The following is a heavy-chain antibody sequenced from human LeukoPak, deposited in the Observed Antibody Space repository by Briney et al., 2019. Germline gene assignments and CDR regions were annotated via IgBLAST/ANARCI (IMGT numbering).Heavy chain of an antibody. J-gene: IGHJ4*02. D-gene: IGHD7-27*01. Sequence: GGSLRLSCAASGFTFSSCAMTWVRQAPGKGLEWVSAIGGSGDSAYYADSVKGRFTISRDNSKSTLFLQRNSLRAEDTAVYYCAKRGINWGPIDYWGQGTLVTVSS. CDR2: IGGSGDSA. CDR3: AKRGINWGPIDY. CDR1: GFTFSSCA. V-gene: IGHV3-23*01.